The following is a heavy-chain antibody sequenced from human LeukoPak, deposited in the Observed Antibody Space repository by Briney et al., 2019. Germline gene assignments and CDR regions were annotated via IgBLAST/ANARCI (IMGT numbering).Heavy chain of an antibody. CDR2: IYSGGST. V-gene: IGHV3-53*01. CDR1: GFTVSTYY. D-gene: IGHD2-2*01. Sequence: GGPLTLSCAASGFTVSTYYMTWLRQAPGKGLECVSVIYSGGSTYYADSVKGRFTVSRDNSKNTLYLQMNSLRAEDTAMYYCARGLGYCTSTTCLLPFDYWGQGTLVTVSS. CDR3: ARGLGYCTSTTCLLPFDY. J-gene: IGHJ4*02.